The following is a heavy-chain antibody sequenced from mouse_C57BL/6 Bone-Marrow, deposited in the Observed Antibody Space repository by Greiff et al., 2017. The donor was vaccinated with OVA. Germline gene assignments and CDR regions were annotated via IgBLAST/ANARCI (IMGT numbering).Heavy chain of an antibody. CDR2: ISTYYGDA. CDR3: ARDLTPWLAWFAY. V-gene: IGHV1-67*01. CDR1: GYTFTDYA. Sequence: VQLQQSGPELVRPGVSVKISCKGSGYTFTDYAMHWVKQSHAKSLEWIGVISTYYGDASYNQKFKDKATMTVDKSSSTAYMELARLTSEDSAVYDCARDLTPWLAWFAYWGQGTLVTVSA. J-gene: IGHJ3*01.